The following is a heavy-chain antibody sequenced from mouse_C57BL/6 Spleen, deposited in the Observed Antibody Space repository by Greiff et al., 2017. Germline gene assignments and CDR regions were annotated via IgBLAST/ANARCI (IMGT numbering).Heavy chain of an antibody. J-gene: IGHJ4*01. CDR1: GFTFSSYA. CDR3: ARDEDYGNYYYAMDY. Sequence: EVQLVESGGGLVKPGGSLKLSCAASGFTFSSYAMSWVRQTPEKRLEWVATISDGGSYTYYPDTVKGRFTISRDNAKNNLYLQMSHLKSEDTAMYYCARDEDYGNYYYAMDYWGQGTSVTVSS. CDR2: ISDGGSYT. V-gene: IGHV5-4*01. D-gene: IGHD2-1*01.